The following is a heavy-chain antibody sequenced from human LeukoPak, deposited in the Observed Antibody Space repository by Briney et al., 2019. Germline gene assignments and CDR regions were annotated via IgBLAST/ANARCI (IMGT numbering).Heavy chain of an antibody. V-gene: IGHV1-3*01. J-gene: IGHJ6*03. CDR3: ARYDYGDYGVEYYYMDV. D-gene: IGHD4-17*01. Sequence: ASVKVSCKASGYTFTSYAMHWVRQAPGQRLEWMGWINAGNGNTKYSQKFQGKVTITRDTSASTAYMELSSLRSEDTAVYYCARYDYGDYGVEYYYMDVWGKGTTVTVSS. CDR2: INAGNGNT. CDR1: GYTFTSYA.